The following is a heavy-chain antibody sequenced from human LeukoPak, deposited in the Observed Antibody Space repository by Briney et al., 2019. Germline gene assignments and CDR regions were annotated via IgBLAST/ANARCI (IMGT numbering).Heavy chain of an antibody. CDR3: ARGFCSSTSCYQGPFDF. V-gene: IGHV3-15*01. J-gene: IGHJ4*02. CDR2: IKNKTNGGTT. CDR1: GFIFSSAW. Sequence: PGGSLRLSCAASGFIFSSAWMTWVRQAPGKGLEWAGHIKNKTNGGTTDYAAPVKGRFIISGDDSKNTLYLQMNSLRTEDTAVYYCARGFCSSTSCYQGPFDFWGQGTLVTVSS. D-gene: IGHD2-2*01.